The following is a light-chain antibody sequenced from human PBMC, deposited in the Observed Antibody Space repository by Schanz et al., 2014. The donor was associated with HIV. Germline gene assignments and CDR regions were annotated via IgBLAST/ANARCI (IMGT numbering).Light chain of an antibody. CDR1: QSVGSY. V-gene: IGKV3-20*01. CDR2: GAS. Sequence: EIVLTQSPATLALSPGERATLSCRASQSVGSYLAWYQQKPGQAPRLLIYGASSRATGTPDRFSGSGSGTDFTLTISRLEPEDFAVFYCQHYGSSPPYTFGQGTKLEIK. J-gene: IGKJ2*01. CDR3: QHYGSSPPYT.